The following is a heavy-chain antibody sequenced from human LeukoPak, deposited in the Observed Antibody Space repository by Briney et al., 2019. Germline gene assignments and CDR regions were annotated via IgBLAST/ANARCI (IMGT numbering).Heavy chain of an antibody. V-gene: IGHV4-59*08. CDR1: GGSISSYY. D-gene: IGHD3-22*01. CDR3: ARHYYYDSSGYYGPSFDY. Sequence: PSETLSLTCTVSGGSISSYYWSWIRQPPGKGLEWIGYIYYSGSTNYNPSLKSRVTISVDTSKNQFSLKLSSVTAADTAVYYCARHYYYDSSGYYGPSFDYWGQGTLVTVSS. CDR2: IYYSGST. J-gene: IGHJ4*02.